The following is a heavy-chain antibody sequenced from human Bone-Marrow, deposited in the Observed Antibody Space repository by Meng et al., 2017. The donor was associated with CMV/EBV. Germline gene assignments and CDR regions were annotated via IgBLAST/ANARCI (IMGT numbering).Heavy chain of an antibody. CDR3: ARGGAYSSSWYGY. CDR1: GFTFSSYW. V-gene: IGHV3-7*01. D-gene: IGHD6-13*01. CDR2: IKQDGSEK. Sequence: GESLKISCAASGFTFSSYWMSWVRQAPGKGLEWVANIKQDGSEKYYVDSVKGRFTISRDNAKNSLYLQMNSLRAEDTAVYYCARGGAYSSSWYGYWGQGTLVTVSS. J-gene: IGHJ4*02.